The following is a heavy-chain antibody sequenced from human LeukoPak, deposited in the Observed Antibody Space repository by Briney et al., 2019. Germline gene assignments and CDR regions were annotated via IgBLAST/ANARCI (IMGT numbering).Heavy chain of an antibody. CDR3: TTGDCRSTSCYTDYYYYYMDV. CDR1: GITFNNAW. D-gene: IGHD2-2*02. Sequence: GGSLRLSCAASGITFNNAWLTWVRQAPGKGLEWVGRIKSKTDGGTTDYAAPVNDRFTISRDDSENTLYLQMNSLKTEDTAVYYCTTGDCRSTSCYTDYYYYYMDVWGKGTTVTVSS. J-gene: IGHJ6*03. V-gene: IGHV3-15*01. CDR2: IKSKTDGGTT.